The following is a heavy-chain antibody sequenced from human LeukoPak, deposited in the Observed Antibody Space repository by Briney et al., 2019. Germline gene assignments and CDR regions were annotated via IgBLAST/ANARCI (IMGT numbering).Heavy chain of an antibody. CDR2: IYYSGST. CDR1: GGSISSYY. Sequence: SETLSLTCTVSGGSISSYYWSWIRQPPGKGLEWIGYIYYSGSTNYNPSLKSRVAISVDTSKNQFSLKLSSVTAADTAVYYCARVPYKPRVRYYYYYMDVWGKGTTVTVSS. V-gene: IGHV4-59*01. CDR3: ARVPYKPRVRYYYYYMDV. D-gene: IGHD1-14*01. J-gene: IGHJ6*03.